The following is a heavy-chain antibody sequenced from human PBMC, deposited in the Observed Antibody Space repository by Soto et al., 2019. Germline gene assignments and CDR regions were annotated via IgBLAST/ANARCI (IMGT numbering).Heavy chain of an antibody. CDR1: GFTFSSYR. V-gene: IGHV3-21*01. Sequence: GGSLRLSCAASGFTFSSYRMNWDSQAQGKGLEWVSSISSSSSYIYYADSVKGRFTISRDNAKNSLYLQMNSLRADYTAVYYCSRERSCSSYGDYWGQGTLVTVSS. D-gene: IGHD6-6*01. CDR2: ISSSSSYI. CDR3: SRERSCSSYGDY. J-gene: IGHJ4*02.